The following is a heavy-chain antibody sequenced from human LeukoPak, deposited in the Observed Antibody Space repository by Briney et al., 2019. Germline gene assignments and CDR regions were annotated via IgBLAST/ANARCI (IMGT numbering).Heavy chain of an antibody. CDR2: INPNSGGI. Sequence: GASVTVSCKASGHTFTSYGISWVRQAPGQGLEWMGWINPNSGGINYEQKFQGRVTMTRDTSISTAYMELSRLTSDDTAVYYCAREAANMVRGVMGKWGQGTLVTVSS. J-gene: IGHJ4*02. CDR1: GHTFTSYG. CDR3: AREAANMVRGVMGK. D-gene: IGHD3-10*01. V-gene: IGHV1-2*02.